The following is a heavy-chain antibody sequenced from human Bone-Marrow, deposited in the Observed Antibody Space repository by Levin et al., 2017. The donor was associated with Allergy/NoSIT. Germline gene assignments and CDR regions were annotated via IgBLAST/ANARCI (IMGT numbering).Heavy chain of an antibody. CDR2: FNPIFSTA. Sequence: SVKVSCKSFRDTFSNYAMTWVRQAPGQGLEWIGGFNPIFSTANYAQKFRGRVTITADKSTGTAYMELISLRSEDTAVYYCARGAVGEIYNYYIDVWGRGTTVTVSS. CDR1: RDTFSNYA. J-gene: IGHJ6*03. CDR3: ARGAVGEIYNYYIDV. V-gene: IGHV1-69*06. D-gene: IGHD1-26*01.